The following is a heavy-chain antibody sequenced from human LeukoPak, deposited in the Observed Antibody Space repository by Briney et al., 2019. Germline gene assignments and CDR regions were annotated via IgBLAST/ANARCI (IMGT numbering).Heavy chain of an antibody. Sequence: GGSLRFSCAASGFTFSSFGMNWVRQAPGKGLEWVSYISSSGSTIYYADSVKGRFTISRDNAKNSLYLQMNSLRAEDTAVYYCAELGITMIGGVWGKGTTVTISS. CDR3: AELGITMIGGV. J-gene: IGHJ6*04. D-gene: IGHD3-10*02. V-gene: IGHV3-48*04. CDR2: ISSSGSTI. CDR1: GFTFSSFG.